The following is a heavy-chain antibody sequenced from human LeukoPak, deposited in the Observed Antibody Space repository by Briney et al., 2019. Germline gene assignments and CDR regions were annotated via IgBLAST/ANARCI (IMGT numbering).Heavy chain of an antibody. CDR2: IYYSGST. V-gene: IGHV4-59*01. J-gene: IGHJ2*01. CDR3: ARRVVDSRWYFDV. Sequence: SETLSLTCTVSGGSISSYYWSCIRQPPGKGLGWIGNIYYSGSTNYNPSLKSRVTISVDTSKNQFSLELRSVTAADTAVYYCARRVVDSRWYFDVWGRGTLITVSS. CDR1: GGSISSYY. D-gene: IGHD2-2*01.